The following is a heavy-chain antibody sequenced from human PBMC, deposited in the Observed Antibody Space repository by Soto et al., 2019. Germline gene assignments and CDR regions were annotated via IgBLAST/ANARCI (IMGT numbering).Heavy chain of an antibody. CDR2: ISAYNGNT. Sequence: GASVKVSCKASGYTFTSYGISWVRQAPGQGLEWMGWISAYNGNTNYAQKLQGRVTMTTDTSTSTAYMELRSLRSDDTAVYYCARGFKANVPAAIWEFDYWGQGTLVTVSS. CDR3: ARGFKANVPAAIWEFDY. D-gene: IGHD2-2*02. J-gene: IGHJ4*02. V-gene: IGHV1-18*01. CDR1: GYTFTSYG.